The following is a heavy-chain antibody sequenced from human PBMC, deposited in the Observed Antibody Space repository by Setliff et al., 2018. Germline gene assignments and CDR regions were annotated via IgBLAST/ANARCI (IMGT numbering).Heavy chain of an antibody. V-gene: IGHV1-18*01. CDR2: ISGYNGYT. CDR3: VRDRAAIVVGPPTAAFDI. Sequence: AADKVPYMAFGYTFAKYGTSWVRQAPGQGLEWMGWISGYNGYTVYAQKLQGRVTLTTDTSTGTDYMEVRSLRSDDTAQYYCVRDRAAIVVGPPTAAFDIWGQGTMVTVSS. D-gene: IGHD2-2*01. J-gene: IGHJ3*02. CDR1: GYTFAKYG.